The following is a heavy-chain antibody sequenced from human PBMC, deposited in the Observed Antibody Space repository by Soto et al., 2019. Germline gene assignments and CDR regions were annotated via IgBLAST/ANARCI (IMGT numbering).Heavy chain of an antibody. CDR3: AKGFIVVVTVIRPDDAFDV. CDR1: GFTSGNYA. V-gene: IGHV3-23*01. D-gene: IGHD2-21*02. J-gene: IGHJ3*01. CDR2: ISGGGGST. Sequence: PGGSLRLSCGASGFTSGNYAINWVRQAPGKGLEWVSGISGGGGSTYYADSVKGRFTISRDPSRNTVYLEMNSLRADDTAVYYCAKGFIVVVTVIRPDDAFDVWGRGTLVTVSS.